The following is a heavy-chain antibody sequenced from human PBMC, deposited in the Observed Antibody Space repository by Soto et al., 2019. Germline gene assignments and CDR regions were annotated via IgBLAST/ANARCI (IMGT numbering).Heavy chain of an antibody. CDR2: IYSGGST. V-gene: IGHV3-66*01. Sequence: GGSLRLSCAASGFTVSSNYMSWVRQAPGKGLEWVSVIYSGGSTYYADSVKGRFTISRDNSKNTLYLQMNSLRAEDTAVYYCATVGITIFGVVIDAFDIWGQGTMVTVSS. CDR1: GFTVSSNY. J-gene: IGHJ3*02. CDR3: ATVGITIFGVVIDAFDI. D-gene: IGHD3-3*01.